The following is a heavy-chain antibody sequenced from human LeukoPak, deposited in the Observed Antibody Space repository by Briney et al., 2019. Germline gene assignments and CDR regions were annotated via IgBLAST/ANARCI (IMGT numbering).Heavy chain of an antibody. Sequence: GASVKVSCKASGYTFTGYYMHWVRQAPGQGLEWMGWINPNSGGTNYAQKFQGRVTMTRDTSISTAYMELSRLRSDDTAVYYCARGQVDGSGSYYIAGDIWGQGTMVTVSS. CDR3: ARGQVDGSGSYYIAGDI. CDR1: GYTFTGYY. D-gene: IGHD3-10*01. V-gene: IGHV1-2*02. CDR2: INPNSGGT. J-gene: IGHJ3*02.